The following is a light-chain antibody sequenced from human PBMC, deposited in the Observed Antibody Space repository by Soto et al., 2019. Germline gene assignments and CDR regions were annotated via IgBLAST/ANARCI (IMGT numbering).Light chain of an antibody. CDR3: LQRHSTPYT. Sequence: DIQLTQSPSSLSPSVGDRITLSCRARQPISRNLNWYQQMPGKAPSLLIYAARDLQSGVPGRFSGSGSGTEFNLTISSRQPVDLATDYCLQRHSTPYTFGQVTKLEI. CDR1: QPISRN. V-gene: IGKV1-39*01. CDR2: AAR. J-gene: IGKJ2*01.